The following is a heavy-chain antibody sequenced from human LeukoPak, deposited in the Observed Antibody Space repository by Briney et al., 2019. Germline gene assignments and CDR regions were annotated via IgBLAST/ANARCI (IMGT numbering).Heavy chain of an antibody. Sequence: SETLSLTCSVSGDSLRTENWSWIRQPPGKGLEWIGYIYKSGSINYNPSLKSRFTISVEKSKKQFSLILSSVTAADTAVYYCARVGEMGTVRDWGQGSLVTVSS. CDR2: IYKSGSI. J-gene: IGHJ4*02. CDR1: GDSLRTEN. D-gene: IGHD3-16*01. V-gene: IGHV4-59*01. CDR3: ARVGEMGTVRD.